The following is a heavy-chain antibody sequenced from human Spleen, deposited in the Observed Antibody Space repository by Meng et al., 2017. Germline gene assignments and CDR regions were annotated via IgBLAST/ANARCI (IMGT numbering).Heavy chain of an antibody. V-gene: IGHV4-31*03. Sequence: VHLPDSLPVLVPPSPTLSLPCTVSGGSIGSGGYYLSWIRQHPGKGLEWIGYIYYSGSTSYHPSLKSRVTISVDTSKNQFSLKLSSVTAADTAVYYCARVSCSGYYSCWFDPWGQGTLVTVSS. CDR1: GGSIGSGGYY. CDR3: ARVSCSGYYSCWFDP. CDR2: IYYSGST. D-gene: IGHD3-22*01. J-gene: IGHJ5*02.